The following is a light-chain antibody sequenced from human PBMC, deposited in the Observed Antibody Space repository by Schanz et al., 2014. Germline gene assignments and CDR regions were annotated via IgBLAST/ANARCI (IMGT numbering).Light chain of an antibody. V-gene: IGLV2-14*03. CDR1: GSDVGGYNY. J-gene: IGLJ3*02. CDR3: SSHTRSSTPWV. Sequence: ALTQPASVSGSPGQSITISCTGTGSDVGGYNYVSWYQHHPGKAPKLMIYDVSNRPSGVSNRFSGSKSGNTASLTISGLQAEDEADYYCSSHTRSSTPWVFGGGTKLTVL. CDR2: DVS.